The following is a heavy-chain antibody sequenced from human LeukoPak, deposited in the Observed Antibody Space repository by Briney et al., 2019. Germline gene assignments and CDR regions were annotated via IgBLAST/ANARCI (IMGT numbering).Heavy chain of an antibody. J-gene: IGHJ4*02. CDR3: AREGRGDSGGYYKGY. D-gene: IGHD3-22*01. Sequence: ASVKVSCKASGYTFTGYHMHWVREVPGQGLEWMGWINPNTGGTNYAQKFQGRVSMTRDTSISTAHMELSRLRSDDTAVYYCAREGRGDSGGYYKGYWGQGTLVTVSS. V-gene: IGHV1-2*02. CDR1: GYTFTGYH. CDR2: INPNTGGT.